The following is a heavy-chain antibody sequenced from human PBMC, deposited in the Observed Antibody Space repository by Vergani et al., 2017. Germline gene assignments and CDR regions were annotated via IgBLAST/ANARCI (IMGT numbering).Heavy chain of an antibody. V-gene: IGHV1-18*01. Sequence: QVQLVQSGAEVKKPGASVKVSCKASGYTFTSYGISWVRQAPGQGLEWMGWISAYNGNTNYAQKLQGRVTITTDTSTSTAYMELRSLRSDDTAVYYCARDXRRIAAAGTNAFDIWGQGTIVTVSS. J-gene: IGHJ3*02. CDR2: ISAYNGNT. CDR3: ARDXRRIAAAGTNAFDI. D-gene: IGHD6-13*01. CDR1: GYTFTSYG.